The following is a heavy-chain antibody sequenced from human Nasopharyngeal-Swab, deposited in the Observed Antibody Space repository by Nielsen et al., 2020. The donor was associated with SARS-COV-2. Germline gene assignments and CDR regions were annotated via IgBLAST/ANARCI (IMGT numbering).Heavy chain of an antibody. V-gene: IGHV1-2*02. CDR1: GYTFTSYD. CDR3: ARDDYGDYSVDY. D-gene: IGHD4-17*01. CDR2: INPNSGGT. Sequence: ASVKVSCKASGYTFTSYDINWVRQATGQGLEWMGWINPNSGGTNYAQKFQGRVTMTRDTSISTAYMELSRLRSDDTAVYYCARDDYGDYSVDYWGQGTLVTVSS. J-gene: IGHJ4*02.